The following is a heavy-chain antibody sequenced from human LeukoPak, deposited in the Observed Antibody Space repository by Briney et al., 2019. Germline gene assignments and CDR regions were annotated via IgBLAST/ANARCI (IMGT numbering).Heavy chain of an antibody. CDR2: IYYSGTT. V-gene: IGHV4-59*01. D-gene: IGHD6-13*01. J-gene: IGHJ5*02. Sequence: SETLSLTCTVSGGSISSYHWSWIRQPPGKGLEWIGHIYYSGTTNYNPSLKSRVTISVDTSKNQFSLKLSSVTAADTAVYYCARGCSAGTPHNWFDPWGQGTLVTVSS. CDR3: ARGCSAGTPHNWFDP. CDR1: GGSISSYH.